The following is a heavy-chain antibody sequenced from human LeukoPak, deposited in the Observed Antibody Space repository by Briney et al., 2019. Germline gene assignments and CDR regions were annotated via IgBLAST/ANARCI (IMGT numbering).Heavy chain of an antibody. CDR3: ARDITTMVVAVSRLFGDAFDI. CDR2: ISSSSYI. J-gene: IGHJ3*02. Sequence: GGSLRLSRAASGFTFSTYWMTWVRQAPGKGLEWVSSISSSSYIYYADSVKGRFTISRDNAKNSLYLQMNSLRAEDTAVYYCARDITTMVVAVSRLFGDAFDIWGQGTMVTVSS. V-gene: IGHV3-21*01. CDR1: GFTFSTYW. D-gene: IGHD2-15*01.